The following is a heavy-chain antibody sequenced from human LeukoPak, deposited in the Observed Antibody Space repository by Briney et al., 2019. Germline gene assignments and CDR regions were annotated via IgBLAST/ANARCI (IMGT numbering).Heavy chain of an antibody. CDR2: ISAYNGNT. J-gene: IGHJ4*02. V-gene: IGHV1-18*04. CDR3: ARERMGLLPNNPFDY. D-gene: IGHD2-15*01. Sequence: ASVKVSCKASGYTFTSYGISWVRQAPGQGLEWMGWISAYNGNTNYAQKLQGRVTMTTDTSTSTAYMELRSLRSDDTAVYYCARERMGLLPNNPFDYWGQGTLVTVSS. CDR1: GYTFTSYG.